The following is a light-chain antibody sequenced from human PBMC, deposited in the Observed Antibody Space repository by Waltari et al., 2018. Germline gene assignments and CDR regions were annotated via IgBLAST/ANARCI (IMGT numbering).Light chain of an antibody. Sequence: DVQMTQSPSSLSASVGDGVNITCRASQDISTYLAWYQQKPGQAPKVIIYAASTLQSGVPSRFSGSRSGTDFTLPITSLQPEDVATYYCQKYNGAPFTFGPGTKVDI. CDR1: QDISTY. CDR3: QKYNGAPFT. CDR2: AAS. J-gene: IGKJ3*01. V-gene: IGKV1-27*01.